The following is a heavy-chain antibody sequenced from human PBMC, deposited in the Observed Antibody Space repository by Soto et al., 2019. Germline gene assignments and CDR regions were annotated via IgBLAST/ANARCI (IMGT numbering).Heavy chain of an antibody. V-gene: IGHV4-30-4*01. CDR1: GDSISSGNKY. Sequence: SETLSLTCTVSGDSISSGNKYWSWIRQPPGKGLEWIGYIFSSGTTYYNPSPKSRLTMSLDASQNQFSLKLNSLTDADTAVYFCARVPSPFDYYYAMDVWGQGTTVTVSS. CDR2: IFSSGTT. CDR3: ARVPSPFDYYYAMDV. J-gene: IGHJ6*02. D-gene: IGHD3-16*01.